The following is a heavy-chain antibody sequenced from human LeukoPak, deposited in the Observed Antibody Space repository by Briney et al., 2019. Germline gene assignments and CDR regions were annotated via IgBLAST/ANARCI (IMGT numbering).Heavy chain of an antibody. J-gene: IGHJ4*02. CDR2: TNEAGSGQ. V-gene: IGHV3-7*01. CDR3: SNKRDY. CDR1: GFTFSSHW. Sequence: GGSLRLSCTASGFTFSSHWMTWVRQAPGKGLECVANTNEAGSGQNYVGSVKGRFTASRDNAKNSLYLQMNSLRVEDTAIYYCSNKRDYWGQGTLVTVSS.